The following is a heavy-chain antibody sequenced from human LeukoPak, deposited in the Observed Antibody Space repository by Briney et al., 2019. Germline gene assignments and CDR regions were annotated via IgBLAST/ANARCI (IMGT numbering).Heavy chain of an antibody. CDR1: GYTFTGYY. CDR2: INPNSGGT. D-gene: IGHD3-3*01. J-gene: IGHJ4*02. V-gene: IGHV1-2*02. CDR3: ARNYNVLRFLEWLPTFDY. Sequence: ASVKVSRKASGYTFTGYYMHWVRQAPGQGLEWMGWINPNSGGTNYAQKFQGRVTMTRDTSISTAYMELSRLRSDDTAVYYCARNYNVLRFLEWLPTFDYWGQGTLVTVSS.